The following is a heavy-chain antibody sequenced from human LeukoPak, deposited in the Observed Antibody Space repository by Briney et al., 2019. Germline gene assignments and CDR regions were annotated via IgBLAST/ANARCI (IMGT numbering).Heavy chain of an antibody. V-gene: IGHV3-23*01. CDR1: GVTISSYA. D-gene: IGHD6-6*01. CDR3: AISFEYSSSSPGDYFDY. CDR2: LSGSGGIT. Sequence: GGSLRLSCVASGVTISSYAMTWVRRAPGKGLEWVSTLSGSGGITFYADPVKGRFTISRDTSKNTLYLQMNSLRAEDTAVYYCAISFEYSSSSPGDYFDYRGQGTVVTVSS. J-gene: IGHJ4*02.